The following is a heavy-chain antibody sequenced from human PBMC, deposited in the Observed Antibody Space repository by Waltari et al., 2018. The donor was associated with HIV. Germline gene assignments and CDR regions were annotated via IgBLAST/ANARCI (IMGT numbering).Heavy chain of an antibody. CDR3: TRDEFSSWSQSGGMDV. D-gene: IGHD6-13*01. Sequence: ESGGGRAKPGGTLKLSCSGSGFTFKTYSVSWIRQTPGRGYEWTSSISDYSSFIYYADSVKGRFTVSRDNVRNSVFLQMNDVRAEDTALYYCTRDEFSSWSQSGGMDVWGQGTTVTVS. V-gene: IGHV3-21*06. CDR1: GFTFKTYS. J-gene: IGHJ6*02. CDR2: ISDYSSFI.